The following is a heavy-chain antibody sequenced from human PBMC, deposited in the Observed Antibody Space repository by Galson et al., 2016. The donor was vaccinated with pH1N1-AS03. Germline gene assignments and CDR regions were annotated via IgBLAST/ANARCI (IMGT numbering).Heavy chain of an antibody. CDR3: ASVTSAWPTVGAFGI. CDR2: IYSGGST. V-gene: IGHV3-66*02. J-gene: IGHJ3*02. CDR1: GFTVSSKY. Sequence: SLRLSCAVSGFTVSSKYMSWVRQAPEKGLEWVSSIYSGGSTYYTDSVKGRFTISRDDSKATLFLQMSSLRPEDTGVYYCASVTSAWPTVGAFGIWGQGTVVTVSS. D-gene: IGHD4-23*01.